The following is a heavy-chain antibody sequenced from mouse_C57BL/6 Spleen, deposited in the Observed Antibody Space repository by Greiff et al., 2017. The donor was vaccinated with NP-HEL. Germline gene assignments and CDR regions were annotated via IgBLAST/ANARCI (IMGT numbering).Heavy chain of an antibody. V-gene: IGHV3-1*01. J-gene: IGHJ3*01. CDR3: ARDRGSSGLWD. CDR1: GYSITSGYD. D-gene: IGHD3-2*02. Sequence: EVKLVESGPGMVKPSQSLSLTCTVTGYSITSGYDWHWIRHFPGNKLEWMGYISYSGSTNYNPSLKSRISITHDTSKNHFFLKLNSVPTEDTATYYCARDRGSSGLWDWGQGTLVTVSA. CDR2: ISYSGST.